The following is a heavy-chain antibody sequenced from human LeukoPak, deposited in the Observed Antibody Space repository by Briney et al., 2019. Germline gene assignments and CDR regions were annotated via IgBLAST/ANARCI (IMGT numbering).Heavy chain of an antibody. D-gene: IGHD6-6*01. CDR1: GYTFTGYY. CDR2: INPNSGGT. Sequence: ASVKVSCKASGYTFTGYYMHWVRQAPGRGLEWMGWINPNSGGTNYAQKFQGRVTMTRDTSISTAYMELSRLRSDDTAVYYCARDYSSSSDWFDPWGQGTLVTVSS. V-gene: IGHV1-2*02. CDR3: ARDYSSSSDWFDP. J-gene: IGHJ5*02.